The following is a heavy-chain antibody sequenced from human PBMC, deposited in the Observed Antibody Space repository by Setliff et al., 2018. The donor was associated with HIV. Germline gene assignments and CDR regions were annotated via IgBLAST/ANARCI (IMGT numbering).Heavy chain of an antibody. V-gene: IGHV3-74*03. Sequence: PGGSLRLSCAASGFNFKSYAMHWVRQSPRMGLVWVSRVSNNGRTAVYADSVKGRFTMSRDNGKNSLYLQMNSLRAEDTAVYYCARGVAAAGTDYWGQGTLVTVSS. CDR3: ARGVAAAGTDY. J-gene: IGHJ4*02. D-gene: IGHD6-13*01. CDR2: VSNNGRTA. CDR1: GFNFKSYA.